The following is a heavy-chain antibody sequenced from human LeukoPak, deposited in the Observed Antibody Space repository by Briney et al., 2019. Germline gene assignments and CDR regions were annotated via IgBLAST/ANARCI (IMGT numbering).Heavy chain of an antibody. D-gene: IGHD6-13*01. CDR2: INPNSGGT. CDR3: AREQQLAPFDY. Sequence: ASVKVSCKASGYTFTGYYMHWVRQAPGQGLGWMGRINPNSGGTNNAQKFQGRVTMTRDTSICTAYMKLSRLRSDDTAVYYCAREQQLAPFDYWGQGTLVTVSS. J-gene: IGHJ4*02. CDR1: GYTFTGYY. V-gene: IGHV1-2*06.